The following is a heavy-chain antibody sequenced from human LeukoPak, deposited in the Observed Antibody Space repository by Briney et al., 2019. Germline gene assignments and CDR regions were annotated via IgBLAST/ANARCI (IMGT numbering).Heavy chain of an antibody. CDR3: ARDWGVAATPGYMDV. CDR1: GGSISSYY. D-gene: IGHD3-16*01. Sequence: SETLSLTCTVSGGSISSYYWSWIRQPAGKGLEWIGRIYISGSGSTNYNPSLKSRVTMSVDTSKNQFSLRLTSVTAADTAVYYCARDWGVAATPGYMDVWGKGTTVTVSS. V-gene: IGHV4-4*07. J-gene: IGHJ6*03. CDR2: IYISGSGST.